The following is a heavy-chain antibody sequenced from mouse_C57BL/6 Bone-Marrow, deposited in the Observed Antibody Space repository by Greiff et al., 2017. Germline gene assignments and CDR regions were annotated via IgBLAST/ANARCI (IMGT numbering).Heavy chain of an antibody. J-gene: IGHJ4*01. Sequence: VQLQQPGTELVKPGASVKLSCKASGYTFTSYWMHWVKQRPGQGLEWIGNINPSNGGTNYNAKFKSKATLTVDKSSSTAYMQLSSLTSEDSAVYYCASPVRWLLHYAMDDWGQGTSVTVSS. CDR3: ASPVRWLLHYAMDD. V-gene: IGHV1-53*01. D-gene: IGHD2-3*01. CDR2: INPSNGGT. CDR1: GYTFTSYW.